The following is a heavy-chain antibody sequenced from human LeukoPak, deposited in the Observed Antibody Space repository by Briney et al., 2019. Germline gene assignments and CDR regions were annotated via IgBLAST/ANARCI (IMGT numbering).Heavy chain of an antibody. J-gene: IGHJ3*02. CDR1: GYTLTSYY. CDR2: INPSGGST. CDR3: ANQEWLRFNLNAFDI. V-gene: IGHV1-46*01. Sequence: ASVKVSCKASGYTLTSYYMHWVRQAPGQGLEWMGIINPSGGSTNYAQKFQGRVTMTRDMSTRTVYMELSSLRFEDTAVYYCANQEWLRFNLNAFDIWGQGTMVTVSS. D-gene: IGHD5-12*01.